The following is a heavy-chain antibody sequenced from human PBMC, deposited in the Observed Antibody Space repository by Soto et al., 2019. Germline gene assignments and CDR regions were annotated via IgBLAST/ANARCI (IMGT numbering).Heavy chain of an antibody. CDR2: IYYSGIT. Sequence: SETLSLTCTVSDVSISGYCWSWIRQPPGKGLEWIGYIYYSGITNYNPSLKSRVTMSVDTSKNQFSLKLSSVTAADTAVYYCAREGAVAGTGFGYWGQGAMVTVYS. J-gene: IGHJ4*02. CDR1: DVSISGYC. D-gene: IGHD6-19*01. V-gene: IGHV4-59*01. CDR3: AREGAVAGTGFGY.